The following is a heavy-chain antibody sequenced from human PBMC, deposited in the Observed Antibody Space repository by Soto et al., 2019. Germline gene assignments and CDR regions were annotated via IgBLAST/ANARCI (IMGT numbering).Heavy chain of an antibody. J-gene: IGHJ4*02. Sequence: SETLSLTCTVSGGSISSSSYYWGWIRQPPGKGLEWIGSIYYSGSTYYNPSLKSRVTISVDTSKNQFSLKLSSVTAADTAVYYCARSGYSSGSMVYWGQGTLVTVSS. CDR1: GGSISSSSYY. CDR2: IYYSGST. V-gene: IGHV4-39*01. CDR3: ARSGYSSGSMVY. D-gene: IGHD6-19*01.